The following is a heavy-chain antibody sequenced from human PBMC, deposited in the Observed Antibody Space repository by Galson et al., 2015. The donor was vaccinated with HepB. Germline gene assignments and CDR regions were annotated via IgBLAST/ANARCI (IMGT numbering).Heavy chain of an antibody. CDR2: FDPEDGET. D-gene: IGHD3-10*01. V-gene: IGHV1-24*01. CDR3: ATQPRDYYGSGSYYKSGGLVYGY. J-gene: IGHJ4*02. Sequence: SVKVSCKVSGYTLTELSMHWVRQAPGKGLEWMGGFDPEDGETIYAQKFQGRVTMTEDTSTDTAYMELSSLRSEDTAVYYCATQPRDYYGSGSYYKSGGLVYGYWGQGTLVTVSS. CDR1: GYTLTELS.